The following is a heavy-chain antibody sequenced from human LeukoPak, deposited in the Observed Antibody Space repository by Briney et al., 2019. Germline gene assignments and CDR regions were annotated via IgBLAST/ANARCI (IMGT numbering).Heavy chain of an antibody. J-gene: IGHJ6*02. V-gene: IGHV4-30-4*01. CDR1: GGSISGSDYY. Sequence: SETLSLTCTVSGGSISGSDYYWSWIRQPPGRGLEWIGYSYYSGSTYFNPSLKSRAAISLDTSQNHFSLRLSSVTAADTAVYYCARDGPRGVLSMDVWGQGTTVTVSS. D-gene: IGHD3-10*01. CDR2: SYYSGST. CDR3: ARDGPRGVLSMDV.